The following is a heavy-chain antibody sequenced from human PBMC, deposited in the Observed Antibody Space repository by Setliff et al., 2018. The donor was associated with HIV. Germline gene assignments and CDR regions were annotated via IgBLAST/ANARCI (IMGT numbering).Heavy chain of an antibody. Sequence: SETLSLTCTVSGGSISSSYWSWIRQPPGKGLEWIGSIYYTGSANYNPSLKSRVTMSVDTSKNQFSLKLSSVTAADTAVYYCASGYQYDSSGYYYVTPIDYWGQGTLVTVSS. J-gene: IGHJ4*02. D-gene: IGHD3-22*01. CDR2: IYYTGSA. CDR1: GGSISSSY. V-gene: IGHV4-59*04. CDR3: ASGYQYDSSGYYYVTPIDY.